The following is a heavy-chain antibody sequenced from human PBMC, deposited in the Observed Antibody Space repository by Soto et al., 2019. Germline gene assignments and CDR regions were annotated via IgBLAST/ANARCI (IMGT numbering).Heavy chain of an antibody. CDR1: GFSLSTSGVG. CDR2: IYWDADK. J-gene: IGHJ3*01. D-gene: IGHD3-3*01. CDR3: AHRKYDFWSGHSEAFDL. V-gene: IGHV2-5*02. Sequence: GPTLVNPTQTLTLTCTFSGFSLSTSGVGVGWIRQPPGKALEWLALIYWDADKRYSPSLKSRLSITRDTSKNQVVLTMTNMDPVDTATYYCAHRKYDFWSGHSEAFDLWGQGTMVTGSS.